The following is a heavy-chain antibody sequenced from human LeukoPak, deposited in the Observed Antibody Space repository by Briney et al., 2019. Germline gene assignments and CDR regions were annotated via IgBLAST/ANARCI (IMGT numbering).Heavy chain of an antibody. D-gene: IGHD2-15*01. Sequence: PGGSLRLSCAASGFTFSSYAMSWVRQAPGKGLEWVSAISGSGGSTYYADSVKGRFTISRDNSKNTLYLQMNSLRAEDTAVYYRATVWGVVVAAPFSYWGQGTLVTVSS. CDR1: GFTFSSYA. CDR3: ATVWGVVVAAPFSY. J-gene: IGHJ4*02. CDR2: ISGSGGST. V-gene: IGHV3-23*01.